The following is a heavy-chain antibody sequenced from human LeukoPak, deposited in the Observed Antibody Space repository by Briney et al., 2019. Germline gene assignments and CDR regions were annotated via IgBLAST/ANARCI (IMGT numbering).Heavy chain of an antibody. J-gene: IGHJ4*02. CDR3: ARGTRHYVWGSYRSYYFDY. CDR2: INHSGST. D-gene: IGHD3-16*02. V-gene: IGHV4-34*01. CDR1: GGSFSGYY. Sequence: NPSETLSLTCAVYGGSFSGYYWSWIRQPPGKGLEWIGEINHSGSTNYNPSLKSRVTISVDTSKNQFSLKLSSATAADTAVYYCARGTRHYVWGSYRSYYFDYWGQGTLVTVSS.